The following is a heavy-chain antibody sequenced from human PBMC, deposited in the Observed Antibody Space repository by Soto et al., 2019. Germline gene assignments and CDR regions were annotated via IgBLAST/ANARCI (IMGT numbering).Heavy chain of an antibody. J-gene: IGHJ6*03. V-gene: IGHV1-46*03. CDR1: GYTFTSYY. Sequence: ASVKVSCKASGYTFTSYYMHWVRQAPGQGLEWMGIINPSGGSTSYAQKFQGRVTMTRDTSTSTVYMELSSLRSEDTAVYYCARDQSDFWCGYRFLRETNYYTVSWRKGTTVTV. D-gene: IGHD3-3*01. CDR3: ARDQSDFWCGYRFLRETNYYTVS. CDR2: INPSGGST.